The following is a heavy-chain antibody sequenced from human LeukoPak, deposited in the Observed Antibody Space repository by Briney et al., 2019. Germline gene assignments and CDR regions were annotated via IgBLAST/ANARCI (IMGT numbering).Heavy chain of an antibody. CDR1: GFTFSSYS. V-gene: IGHV3-48*02. CDR2: ISSSSSTI. Sequence: AGGSLRLSCAASGFTFSSYSMNWVRQAPGKGLEWVSYISSSSSTIYYADSVKGRFTISRDNAKNSLYLQMNSLRDEDTAVYYCATAPYYYDSSGYRTYFDYWGQGPLVTVSS. CDR3: ATAPYYYDSSGYRTYFDY. D-gene: IGHD3-22*01. J-gene: IGHJ4*02.